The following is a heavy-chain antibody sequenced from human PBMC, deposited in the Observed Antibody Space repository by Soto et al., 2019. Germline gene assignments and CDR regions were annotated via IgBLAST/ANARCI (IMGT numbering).Heavy chain of an antibody. Sequence: GGSLRLSCAASGFTFDDYAMHWVRQAPGKGLEWVSGISWSSGSIGYADSVKGRFTISRDNAKNSLYLQMNSLRAEDTALHYCAKDIGYGSGSYYYSDYGMDVWGQGTTVTVSS. CDR2: ISWSSGSI. CDR1: GFTFDDYA. J-gene: IGHJ6*02. V-gene: IGHV3-9*01. CDR3: AKDIGYGSGSYYYSDYGMDV. D-gene: IGHD3-10*01.